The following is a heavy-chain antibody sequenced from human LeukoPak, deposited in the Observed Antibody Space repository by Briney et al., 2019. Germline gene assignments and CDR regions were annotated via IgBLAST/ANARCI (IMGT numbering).Heavy chain of an antibody. V-gene: IGHV4-39*07. Sequence: SETLSLTCTVSGGSISNKYWSWIRQPPGKGLEWIGSIYYSGSTYYNPSLKSRVTISVDTSKNQFSLKLSSVTSADMAVYYCVRARYYFYMDVWGKGTTVTISS. CDR1: GGSISNKY. CDR2: IYYSGST. J-gene: IGHJ6*03. CDR3: VRARYYFYMDV.